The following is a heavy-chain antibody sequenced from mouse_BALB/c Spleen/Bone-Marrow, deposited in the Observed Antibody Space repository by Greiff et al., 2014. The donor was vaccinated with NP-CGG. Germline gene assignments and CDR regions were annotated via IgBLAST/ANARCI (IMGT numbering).Heavy chain of an antibody. J-gene: IGHJ2*01. D-gene: IGHD3-1*01. CDR3: ARNHRGYYFDY. CDR2: IWSGGST. Sequence: QVQLKESGPGLVQPSQSLSITCTVSGFSLTTYGLHWVRQSPGKGLEWLGVIWSGGSTDYNAAFISRLSISKDNSKSQVFFKMNSLQANDTAIYYCARNHRGYYFDYWGQGTTLTVSS. CDR1: GFSLTTYG. V-gene: IGHV2-2*02.